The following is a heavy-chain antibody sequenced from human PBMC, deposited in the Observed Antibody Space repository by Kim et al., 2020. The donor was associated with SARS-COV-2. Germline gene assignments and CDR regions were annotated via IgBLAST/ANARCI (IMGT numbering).Heavy chain of an antibody. V-gene: IGHV4-34*01. J-gene: IGHJ6*02. Sequence: HRGSTHHNPSLKSRVTISVDTSKNQFSLKLSSVTAADTAVYYCASDGMDVWGQGTTVTVSS. CDR3: ASDGMDV. CDR2: HRGST.